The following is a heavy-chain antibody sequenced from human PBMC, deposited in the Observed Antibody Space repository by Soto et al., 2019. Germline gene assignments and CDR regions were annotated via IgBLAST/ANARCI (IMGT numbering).Heavy chain of an antibody. J-gene: IGHJ4*02. Sequence: PSETLSLTCNVSGGSVSSGGYYWSWIRQHPGKGLEWIGYIYYSGSTYYNPSLKSRVTISADTSKIQFSLKLSSVTAADTAVYYCARDRGSDSSLGLSYWGQGTLVTVSS. CDR1: GGSVSSGGYY. CDR3: ARDRGSDSSLGLSY. D-gene: IGHD3-22*01. CDR2: IYYSGST. V-gene: IGHV4-31*03.